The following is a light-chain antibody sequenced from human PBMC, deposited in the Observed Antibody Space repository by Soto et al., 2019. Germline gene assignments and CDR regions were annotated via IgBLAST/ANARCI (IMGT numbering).Light chain of an antibody. CDR2: EVS. J-gene: IGLJ2*01. Sequence: QSVLTQPPSASGSPGQSVTVSCTGTSSDVGGYNYVSWYQQYPGKAPKLMIYEVSKRPSGVPDRFSGSKSGNTASLTVSGLQAEDEADYYCSSYAGSNILVFGGGTKLTVL. CDR1: SSDVGGYNY. CDR3: SSYAGSNILV. V-gene: IGLV2-8*01.